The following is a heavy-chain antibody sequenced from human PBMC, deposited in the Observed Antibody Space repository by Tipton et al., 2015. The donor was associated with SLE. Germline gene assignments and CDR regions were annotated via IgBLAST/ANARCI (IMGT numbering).Heavy chain of an antibody. V-gene: IGHV1-2*06. Sequence: SCAASGFTFSRHGMHWVRQAPGKGLEWMGRIDPDNGGTSYAQKFQGRVTMTRDTSITAAYMELSGLQSDDTAVYFCVSSALHSGWSYWGHGTLVTVSS. D-gene: IGHD6-19*01. CDR1: GFTFSRHG. J-gene: IGHJ4*01. CDR3: VSSALHSGWSY. CDR2: IDPDNGGT.